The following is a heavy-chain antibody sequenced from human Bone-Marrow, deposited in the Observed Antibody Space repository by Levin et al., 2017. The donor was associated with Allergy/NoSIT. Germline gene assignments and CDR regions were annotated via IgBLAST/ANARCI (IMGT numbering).Heavy chain of an antibody. D-gene: IGHD6-6*01. CDR2: LSGSGGNT. CDR1: GFTFSRYG. CDR3: AKDRGSYGDAFDI. Sequence: SCAASGFTFSRYGMSWVRQAPGRGLEWVSALSGSGGNTYYADSVKGRFTISRDNSKNTLFLQMNSLRVEDTAVYYCAKDRGSYGDAFDIWGQATMVTVSS. V-gene: IGHV3-23*01. J-gene: IGHJ3*02.